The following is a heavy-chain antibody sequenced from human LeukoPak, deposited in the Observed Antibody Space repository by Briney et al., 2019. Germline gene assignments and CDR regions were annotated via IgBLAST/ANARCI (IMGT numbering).Heavy chain of an antibody. J-gene: IGHJ3*02. Sequence: GGSLTLSCVASGFTFSSYSMNWVRQAPGKGLEWVSSISSSSSYIYYADSVKGRFTISRDNAKNSLYLQMNSLRAEDTAVYYCARDQPGGDAFDIWGQGTMVTVSS. CDR1: GFTFSSYS. CDR3: ARDQPGGDAFDI. D-gene: IGHD3-10*01. CDR2: ISSSSSYI. V-gene: IGHV3-21*01.